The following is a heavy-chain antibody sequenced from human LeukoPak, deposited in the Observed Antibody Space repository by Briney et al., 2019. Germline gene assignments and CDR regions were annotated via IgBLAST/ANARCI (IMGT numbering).Heavy chain of an antibody. J-gene: IGHJ4*02. CDR2: IKRNNDGGTT. CDR3: TADFRYNYGN. CDR1: GFTFSNGW. V-gene: IGHV3-15*01. D-gene: IGHD5-18*01. Sequence: PGGSLRLSCAASGFTFSNGWMNWVRQAPGKGLEWVGCIKRNNDGGTTDYDTPVKGRFTISRDDSKNTLYLQMNSLKSEDTAVYYCTADFRYNYGNWGQGTLVTVST.